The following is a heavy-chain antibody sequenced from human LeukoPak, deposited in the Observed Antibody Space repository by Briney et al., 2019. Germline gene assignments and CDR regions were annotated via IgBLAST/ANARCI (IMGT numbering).Heavy chain of an antibody. CDR1: GYSFTSYG. D-gene: IGHD6-19*01. CDR3: ARGEYGGGWYARGFFDY. CDR2: ISTHNCNT. Sequence: ASVNVSCKASGYSFTSYGISWVRQPPGQGLEWTGWISTHNCNTNYAQKLQGRVTMTIDTSTSTAYMALTSLRSDDTAVYYCARGEYGGGWYARGFFDYWGQGNLVTVSS. J-gene: IGHJ4*02. V-gene: IGHV1-18*01.